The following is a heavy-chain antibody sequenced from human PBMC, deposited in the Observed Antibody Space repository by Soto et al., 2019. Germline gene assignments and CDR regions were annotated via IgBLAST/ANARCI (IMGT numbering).Heavy chain of an antibody. CDR2: IYYSGST. D-gene: IGHD1-26*01. CDR1: GGSISSGGYY. CDR3: AREKNPPGELLPSGYFDY. J-gene: IGHJ4*02. V-gene: IGHV4-31*03. Sequence: SETLSLTCTVSGGSISSGGYYWSWIRQHPGKGLEWIGYIYYSGSTYYNPSLKSRVTISVDTSKNQFSLKLSSVTVADTAVYYCAREKNPPGELLPSGYFDYWGQGTLVTVSS.